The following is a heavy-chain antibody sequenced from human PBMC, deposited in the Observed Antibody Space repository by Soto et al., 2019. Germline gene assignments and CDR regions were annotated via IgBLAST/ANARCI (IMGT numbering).Heavy chain of an antibody. J-gene: IGHJ4*02. CDR1: GFTFSSYG. Sequence: ESGGGVVQPGRSLRLSCAASGFTFSSYGIHWVRQAPGKGLEWVAVISYDGSNRYYADSVKGRITISRDNSKNTLYLQMXXXXAEDTAVYYCAKGGYYDSSGYLGWLDYWGQGTLVTVSS. CDR3: AKGGYYDSSGYLGWLDY. D-gene: IGHD3-22*01. CDR2: ISYDGSNR. V-gene: IGHV3-30*18.